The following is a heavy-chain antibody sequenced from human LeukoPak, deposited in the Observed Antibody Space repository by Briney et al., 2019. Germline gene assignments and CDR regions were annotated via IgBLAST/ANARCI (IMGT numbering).Heavy chain of an antibody. Sequence: KPSETLSLTCTVSGGSISRYYWSWIRQPPGKGLEWIGYIYYTGSTNNNPSLKSRVTISVDTSKNQFSLRLSSVTAADTAVYYCARLDSSGYHAIWGQGTMVTVSS. V-gene: IGHV4-59*01. CDR2: IYYTGST. D-gene: IGHD3-22*01. J-gene: IGHJ3*02. CDR3: ARLDSSGYHAI. CDR1: GGSISRYY.